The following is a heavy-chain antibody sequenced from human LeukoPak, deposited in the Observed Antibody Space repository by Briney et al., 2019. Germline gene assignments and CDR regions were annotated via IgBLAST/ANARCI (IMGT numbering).Heavy chain of an antibody. Sequence: PGGSLRLSYAASGFTFSSYAMSWVRQAPGKGLEWVSAISGSGGSTYYADSVKARFTISRDNSKNTLYLQMNSLRAEDTAVYYCARAHCSSTTCYEEYWGQGTLVTVSS. CDR2: ISGSGGST. CDR1: GFTFSSYA. D-gene: IGHD2-2*01. CDR3: ARAHCSSTTCYEEY. J-gene: IGHJ4*02. V-gene: IGHV3-23*01.